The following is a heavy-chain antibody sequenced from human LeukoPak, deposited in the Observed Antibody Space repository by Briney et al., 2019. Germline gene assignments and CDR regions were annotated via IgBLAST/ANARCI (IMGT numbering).Heavy chain of an antibody. D-gene: IGHD3-22*01. J-gene: IGHJ4*02. CDR2: INPSGGST. V-gene: IGHV1-46*01. Sequence: ASVKVSCKASGYTFTSYYMHWVRQAPAQGLEWMGIINPSGGSTSYAQKFQGRVTMTRDMSTSTVYMELSSLRSEDTAVYYCASDTTLSSASYYFDYWGQGTLVTVSS. CDR1: GYTFTSYY. CDR3: ASDTTLSSASYYFDY.